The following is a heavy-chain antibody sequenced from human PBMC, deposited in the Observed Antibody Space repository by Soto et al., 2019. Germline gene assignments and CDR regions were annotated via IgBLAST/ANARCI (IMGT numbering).Heavy chain of an antibody. Sequence: SVKVSCKASGGTFSSYAISWVRQAPGQGLEWMGGIIPIFGTANYAQKFQGRVTITADESTSTAYMELSSLRSEDTAVNYCARGVGQWMVRSYYYYGMDVWGQGTTVTVSS. D-gene: IGHD6-19*01. V-gene: IGHV1-69*13. CDR2: IIPIFGTA. CDR3: ARGVGQWMVRSYYYYGMDV. CDR1: GGTFSSYA. J-gene: IGHJ6*02.